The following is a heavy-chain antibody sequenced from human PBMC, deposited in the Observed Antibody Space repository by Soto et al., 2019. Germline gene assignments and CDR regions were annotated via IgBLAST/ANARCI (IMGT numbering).Heavy chain of an antibody. V-gene: IGHV3-13*01. CDR1: GFTFSSYD. Sequence: GGSLRLSCAASGFTFSSYDMHWVRQAIGKGLEWVSTIGAPGDTYYAGTVKGRFTISRENAKNSLYLQMNSLRAEDTAVYYCARGRVNDRLANWFDPWGQGTLVTVSS. CDR2: IGAPGDT. J-gene: IGHJ5*02. D-gene: IGHD2-21*01. CDR3: ARGRVNDRLANWFDP.